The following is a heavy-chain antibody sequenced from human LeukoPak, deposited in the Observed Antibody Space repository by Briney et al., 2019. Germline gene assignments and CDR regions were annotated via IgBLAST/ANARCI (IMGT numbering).Heavy chain of an antibody. D-gene: IGHD1-1*01. J-gene: IGHJ4*02. V-gene: IGHV2-70*04. CDR1: GFSLSTSGMR. Sequence: SGPALVKPTQTLTLTCTFSGFSLSTSGMRVSWIRQPPGKALEWLARIDWDDDKFYSTSLKTRLTISKGTSKNQVVLTMTNMDPVDTATYYCARILAGGDDYWGQGTLVTVSS. CDR3: ARILAGGDDY. CDR2: IDWDDDK.